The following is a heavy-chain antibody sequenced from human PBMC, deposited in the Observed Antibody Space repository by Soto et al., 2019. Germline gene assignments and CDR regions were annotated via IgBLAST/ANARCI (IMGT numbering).Heavy chain of an antibody. V-gene: IGHV4-61*01. J-gene: IGHJ6*02. CDR2: IYDSGST. D-gene: IGHD2-21*01. Sequence: SETLSLTCTVSGGSVSSGSYHWSWIRQPPGKGLEWIGYIYDSGSTNYNPSLKSRVAISVDTSKNQFSLKLSSVTAADTAVYYCASSHPIATPYGMDVWGRGTTVTV. CDR3: ASSHPIATPYGMDV. CDR1: GGSVSSGSYH.